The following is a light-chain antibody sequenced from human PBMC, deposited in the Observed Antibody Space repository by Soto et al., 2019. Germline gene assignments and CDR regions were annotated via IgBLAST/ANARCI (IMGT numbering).Light chain of an antibody. CDR2: STS. CDR3: QQSGDTPTWT. Sequence: RITHSPASLSASVGDRVTIACRASQTVSKFVNCYQQKPRKVPALLLYSTSTLYSGVPSRFSGSGSGTEFTLPITSLQPEDFATYYCQQSGDTPTWTFGQGTKLDIK. CDR1: QTVSKF. J-gene: IGKJ1*01. V-gene: IGKV1-39*01.